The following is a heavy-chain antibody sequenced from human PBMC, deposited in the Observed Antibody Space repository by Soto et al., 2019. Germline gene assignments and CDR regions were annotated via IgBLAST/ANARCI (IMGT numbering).Heavy chain of an antibody. J-gene: IGHJ4*01. CDR3: LRGEQYSGRILDY. Sequence: SQTLSLTCDITGDSVSSDSAGWSWVRQSPSRGLEWLGRTYYRSKWYYEYAVSVRGRITINPDTSKNQYSLQLNSVTPEDTAVYFCLRGEQYSGRILDYWCPGPLATVSS. D-gene: IGHD1-26*01. CDR1: GDSVSSDSAG. CDR2: TYYRSKWYY. V-gene: IGHV6-1*01.